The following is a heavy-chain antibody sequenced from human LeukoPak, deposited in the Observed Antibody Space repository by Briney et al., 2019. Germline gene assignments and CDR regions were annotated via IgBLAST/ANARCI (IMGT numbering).Heavy chain of an antibody. CDR2: INHSGST. Sequence: KPSETLSLTCAVYGGSFSGYYWSWIRQPPGKGLEWIGEINHSGSTNYNPSLKSRVTISVDTSKNQFSLKLSSVTAADTAVYYCARGRELPLDYWGQGTLVTVSS. CDR3: ARGRELPLDY. D-gene: IGHD1-26*01. CDR1: GGSFSGYY. J-gene: IGHJ4*02. V-gene: IGHV4-34*01.